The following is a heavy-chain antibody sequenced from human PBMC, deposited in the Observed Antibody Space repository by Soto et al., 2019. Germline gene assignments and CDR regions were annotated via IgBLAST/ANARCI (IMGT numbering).Heavy chain of an antibody. J-gene: IGHJ4*02. Sequence: HPVGSLRLSCAASGFTFSSYAMHWVRQAPGKGLEWVAVISYDGSNKYYADSVKGRFTISRDNSKNTLYLQMNSLRAEDTAVYYCAKDYYDIRYYFDYWGQGTLVTVS. V-gene: IGHV3-30-3*01. CDR2: ISYDGSNK. CDR1: GFTFSSYA. D-gene: IGHD3-22*01. CDR3: AKDYYDIRYYFDY.